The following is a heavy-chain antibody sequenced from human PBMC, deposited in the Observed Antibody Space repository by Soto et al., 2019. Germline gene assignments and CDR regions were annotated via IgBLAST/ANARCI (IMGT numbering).Heavy chain of an antibody. CDR3: ARDGVVPAASVVYYYYGMDV. Sequence: QVQLVQSGAEVKKPGSSVKVSCKASGGTFSSYAISWVRQAPGQGLEWMGGIIPIFGTANYAQKFQGRVTITADESTSTAYMELSSLRSEDTAVYYCARDGVVPAASVVYYYYGMDVWGQGTTVTGSS. CDR1: GGTFSSYA. V-gene: IGHV1-69*01. CDR2: IIPIFGTA. D-gene: IGHD2-2*01. J-gene: IGHJ6*02.